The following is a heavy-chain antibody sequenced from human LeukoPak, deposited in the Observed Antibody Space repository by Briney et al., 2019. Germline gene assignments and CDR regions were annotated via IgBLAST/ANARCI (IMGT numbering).Heavy chain of an antibody. J-gene: IGHJ4*02. D-gene: IGHD5-12*01. V-gene: IGHV4-34*01. Sequence: SETLSLTCAVYGGPFSGYYWTWIRQPPGKGLEWIGEINQGGTTNYNPSLRSRVTILIDTSRNQFSLRLSSVTAADTAVYYCARGRLFSGYRGNVGHEDFDYWGQGAWSPSPQ. CDR3: ARGRLFSGYRGNVGHEDFDY. CDR2: INQGGTT. CDR1: GGPFSGYY.